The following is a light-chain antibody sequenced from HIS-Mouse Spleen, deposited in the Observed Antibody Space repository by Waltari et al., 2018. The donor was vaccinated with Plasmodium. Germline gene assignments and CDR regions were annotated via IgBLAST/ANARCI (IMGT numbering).Light chain of an antibody. CDR3: QVWDSSTVV. J-gene: IGLJ2*01. CDR1: NIGSKS. Sequence: SYALTQPLSVSVALGPTARLTCGGNNIGSKSVHWYQHKPGPAPVLVIYRDSNRPSGIPERFSGSNSGNTATLTISRAQAGDEADYYCQVWDSSTVVFGGGTKLTVL. CDR2: RDS. V-gene: IGLV3-9*01.